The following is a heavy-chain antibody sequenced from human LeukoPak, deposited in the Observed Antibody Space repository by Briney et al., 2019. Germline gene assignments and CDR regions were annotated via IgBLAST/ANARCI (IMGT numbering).Heavy chain of an antibody. D-gene: IGHD3-22*01. Sequence: PGGSLRLSCAVSGFTFSHYSMTWVRQAPGKGLEWVSSISSSSSFIYYADSVKGRFTISRDNAKKSLYLQMNSLRAEDTAVYYCAGGHSSGYYPIDYWGQGTLVTVSS. CDR1: GFTFSHYS. CDR3: AGGHSSGYYPIDY. CDR2: ISSSSSFI. J-gene: IGHJ4*02. V-gene: IGHV3-21*01.